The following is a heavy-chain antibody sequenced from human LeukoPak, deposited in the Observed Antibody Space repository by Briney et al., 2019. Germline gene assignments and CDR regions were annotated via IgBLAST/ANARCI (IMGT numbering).Heavy chain of an antibody. CDR1: GFTFSSYS. CDR3: AVTTRYYDSSGYLTYFDY. V-gene: IGHV3-21*01. CDR2: ISSSSSYI. Sequence: GGSLRLSCAASGFTFSSYSMNWVRQAPRKGLEWVSSISSSSSYIYYADSVKGRFTISRDNAKNSLYLQMNSLRAEDTAVYYCAVTTRYYDSSGYLTYFDYWGQGTLVTVSS. J-gene: IGHJ4*02. D-gene: IGHD3-22*01.